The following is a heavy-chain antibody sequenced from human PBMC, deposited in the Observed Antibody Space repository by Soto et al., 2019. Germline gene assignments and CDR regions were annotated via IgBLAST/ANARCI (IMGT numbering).Heavy chain of an antibody. CDR2: IYYSGTT. CDR3: ARYSGSYSYNWFDP. Sequence: SETLSLACTVSGGSISSYYWSWIRQPPGKGLERIGYIYYSGTTNYNPSLKSRVTISVDTSKNQFSLKLSSVTAADTAVYYCARYSGSYSYNWFDPWGQGTLVTVSS. J-gene: IGHJ5*02. CDR1: GGSISSYY. V-gene: IGHV4-59*01. D-gene: IGHD1-26*01.